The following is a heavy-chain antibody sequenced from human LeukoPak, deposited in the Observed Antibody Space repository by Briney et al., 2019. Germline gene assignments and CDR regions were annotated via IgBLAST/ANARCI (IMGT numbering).Heavy chain of an antibody. CDR3: ARDMGEPVYGMDV. CDR2: ISGSSSYI. Sequence: GGSLRLSCAASGFTFSGYRMNWVRQAPGKGLEWISSISGSSSYIYYTDSVKGRFTISRDNAKNSLVLQMNSLRAEDTGVYYCARDMGEPVYGMDVWGQGTTVTVSS. CDR1: GFTFSGYR. D-gene: IGHD1-26*01. V-gene: IGHV3-21*01. J-gene: IGHJ6*02.